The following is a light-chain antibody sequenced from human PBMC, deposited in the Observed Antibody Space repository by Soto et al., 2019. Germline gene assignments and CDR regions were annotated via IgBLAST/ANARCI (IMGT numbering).Light chain of an antibody. J-gene: IGLJ3*02. V-gene: IGLV2-23*01. CDR3: CSYAGSSTSRV. CDR2: EDS. Sequence: QSALTQPASVSGSPGQSITISCTGTSSDAGNYNFLSWYQPHPGKAPKVIIYEDSTRPSGVSNRISGSNSGNTASLTISGLQAEDEADYYCCSYAGSSTSRVFGGGTKLTVL. CDR1: SSDAGNYNF.